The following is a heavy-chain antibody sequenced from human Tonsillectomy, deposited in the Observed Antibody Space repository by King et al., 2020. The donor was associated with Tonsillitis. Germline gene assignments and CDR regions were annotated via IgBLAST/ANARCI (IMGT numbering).Heavy chain of an antibody. D-gene: IGHD3-10*01. Sequence: VQLQQWGAGLLKPSETLSLTCAVSGGSFNNYYWSWIRQPPGKGLEWNGEINHRGVANYNTSLKSRVSISVDTSKIQFSLKLSSVTAAETAVYYCAKSPVCFGEFHDYWGQGTLVTVSS. V-gene: IGHV4-34*01. CDR1: GGSFNNYY. CDR2: INHRGVA. J-gene: IGHJ4*02. CDR3: AKSPVCFGEFHDY.